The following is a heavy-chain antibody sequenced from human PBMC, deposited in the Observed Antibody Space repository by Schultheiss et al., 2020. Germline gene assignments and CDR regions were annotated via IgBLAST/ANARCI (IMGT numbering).Heavy chain of an antibody. J-gene: IGHJ5*02. CDR2: IFYNGST. Sequence: SETLSLTCTVSGGSISSGGYYWDWIRQRPGKGLEWIGNIFYNGSTYYNPSLKSRVTISVDTSKNQFSLKLSSVTAADTAVYYCARLNYYDSSGYYYVWFDPWGQGTLVTVSS. CDR1: GGSISSGGYY. V-gene: IGHV4-39*01. CDR3: ARLNYYDSSGYYYVWFDP. D-gene: IGHD3-22*01.